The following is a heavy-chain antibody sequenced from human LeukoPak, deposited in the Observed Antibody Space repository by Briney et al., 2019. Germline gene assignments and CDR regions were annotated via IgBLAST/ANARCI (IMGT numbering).Heavy chain of an antibody. J-gene: IGHJ1*01. Sequence: GGSLRLSCAASGFTFSSYAMHWVRQAPGKGLEWVAVISYDGSNKYYADSVKGRFTISRDNSKNTLYRQMNSLRAEDTAVYYCARERLDSSGYYYGYFQHWGQGTLVTVSS. D-gene: IGHD3-22*01. CDR2: ISYDGSNK. CDR3: ARERLDSSGYYYGYFQH. V-gene: IGHV3-30-3*01. CDR1: GFTFSSYA.